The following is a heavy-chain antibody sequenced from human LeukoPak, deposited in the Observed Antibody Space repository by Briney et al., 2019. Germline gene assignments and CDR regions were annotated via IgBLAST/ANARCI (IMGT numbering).Heavy chain of an antibody. D-gene: IGHD2-21*02. CDR1: RFTFEDYG. CDR3: ERDYCGGDCYPFDY. Sequence: PGGSLRLSCAVSRFTFEDYGVGWVRQAPGKGREWVSGINWNGGSTGYADSVKGRFTISRDNAKKSVYLKMNSLRGEDTALYYCERDYCGGDCYPFDYWGQGTLVTVSS. V-gene: IGHV3-20*04. CDR2: INWNGGST. J-gene: IGHJ4*02.